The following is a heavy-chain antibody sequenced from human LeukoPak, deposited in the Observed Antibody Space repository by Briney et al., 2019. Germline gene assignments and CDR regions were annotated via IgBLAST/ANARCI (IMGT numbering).Heavy chain of an antibody. V-gene: IGHV3-7*01. Sequence: GGSLRLSCAASGFTFSDSWMSWVRQAPGKGLEWVANMNQDGSAKDYVDSVKGRFTISRDNARNSQYLQMSSLRAEDTAVYYCATYTHWVAGDVWGQGTTVTVSS. D-gene: IGHD3-16*01. CDR2: MNQDGSAK. J-gene: IGHJ6*02. CDR3: ATYTHWVAGDV. CDR1: GFTFSDSW.